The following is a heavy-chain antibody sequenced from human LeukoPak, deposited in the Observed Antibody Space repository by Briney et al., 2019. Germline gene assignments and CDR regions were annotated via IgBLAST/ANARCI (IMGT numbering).Heavy chain of an antibody. J-gene: IGHJ6*02. CDR3: ARDGSSSWYSYYGMDV. CDR2: IIPIFGTA. V-gene: IGHV1-69*13. CDR1: GGTFSSYA. D-gene: IGHD6-13*01. Sequence: SVKVSCKASGGTFSSYAISWVRQAPGQGLEWMGGIIPIFGTANYAQKFQGRVTITADESTSTAYMELSSLRSEDTAVYYCARDGSSSWYSYYGMDVWGQGTTVTVSS.